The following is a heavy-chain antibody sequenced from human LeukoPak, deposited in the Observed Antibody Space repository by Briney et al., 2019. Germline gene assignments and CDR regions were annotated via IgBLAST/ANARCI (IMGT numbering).Heavy chain of an antibody. V-gene: IGHV3-30*04. CDR1: GLTFSSYA. J-gene: IGHJ4*02. Sequence: GGSLRLSCAASGLTFSSYAMHWVRQAPGKGLEWVAVISYDGSNKYYADSVKGRFTISRDNAKNSLYLQMNSLRAEDTAVYYCTSGNHAGYDCWGQGTLVTVSS. D-gene: IGHD1-26*01. CDR2: ISYDGSNK. CDR3: TSGNHAGYDC.